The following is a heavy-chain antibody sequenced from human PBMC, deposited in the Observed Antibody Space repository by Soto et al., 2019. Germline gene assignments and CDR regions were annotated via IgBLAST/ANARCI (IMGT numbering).Heavy chain of an antibody. J-gene: IGHJ4*02. CDR3: ARXYYYDNSGWPPGE. D-gene: IGHD3-22*01. CDR1: GDXXXXXXXX. Sequence: QVQLQESDPGLVKPSQTLSLTCTVSGDXXXXXXXXXXXXXXXXXXXXXXIGYIYYSGSTYYNPSLXSRVTISVDXSKNQFXXKLXSVXXAXXAXYXXARXYYYDNSGWPPGEWGQGTLVTVSS. CDR2: IYYSGST. V-gene: IGHV4-30-4*01.